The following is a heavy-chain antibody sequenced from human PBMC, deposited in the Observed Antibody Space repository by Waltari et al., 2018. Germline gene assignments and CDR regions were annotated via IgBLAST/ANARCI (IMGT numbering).Heavy chain of an antibody. J-gene: IGHJ3*02. CDR1: GFTFNSYS. V-gene: IGHV3-48*01. D-gene: IGHD2-2*01. CDR2: ISSGSSTI. CDR3: ARGGYCNSTTCHGSSAFDI. Sequence: EVHLVQSGGGLVQPGRSLRLSCTSSGFTFNSYSMNWIRQAPGKGLEWLSYISSGSSTIFYGDSVKGRFTISRDNAKNSLYLRMNSLRAEDTAVYYCARGGYCNSTTCHGSSAFDIWGQGTVVTVSS.